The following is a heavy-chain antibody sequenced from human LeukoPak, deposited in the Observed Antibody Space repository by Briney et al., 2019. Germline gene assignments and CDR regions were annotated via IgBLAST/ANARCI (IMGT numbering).Heavy chain of an antibody. CDR3: AKDQGLWELLHLPDY. J-gene: IGHJ4*02. CDR2: ISGSGGST. D-gene: IGHD1-26*01. Sequence: GGSLRLSCAASGFTFSSYAMSWVRQAPGKGLEWVSAISGSGGSTYYADSVKGRFTISRDNSKNTLYLQMDSLRTEDTAVYYCAKDQGLWELLHLPDYWGQGTLVTVSS. CDR1: GFTFSSYA. V-gene: IGHV3-23*01.